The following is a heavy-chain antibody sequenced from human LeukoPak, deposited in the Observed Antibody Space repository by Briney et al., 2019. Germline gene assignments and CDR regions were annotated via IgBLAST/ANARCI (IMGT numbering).Heavy chain of an antibody. CDR1: GYTFTTYA. CDR3: ARARYTSSWHAQGILNYYYYGMDV. V-gene: IGHV1-18*01. J-gene: IGHJ6*02. CDR2: ISAYNANT. D-gene: IGHD6-13*01. Sequence: GASVKVSCTASGYTFTTYAISWVRQAPGQGLEWMGWISAYNANTNYAQKLQGRVTMTTDTPTSTAYMELRSLRSDDTAVYYCARARYTSSWHAQGILNYYYYGMDVWGQGTTVTVSS.